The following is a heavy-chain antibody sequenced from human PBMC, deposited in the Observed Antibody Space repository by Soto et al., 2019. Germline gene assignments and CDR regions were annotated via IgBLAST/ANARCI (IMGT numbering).Heavy chain of an antibody. J-gene: IGHJ6*03. V-gene: IGHV1-18*01. D-gene: IGHD2-8*01. CDR3: SRLQHWTDGVNYYNYMDV. CDR1: GYTFSNFG. CDR2: ISINNGNT. Sequence: QVQLVQSGPEVRQPGASVKVSCKASGYTFSNFGVAWVRQAPGKGLEWMAWISINNGNTNYAQRFQGRMTMMTDTSTSTAYMELRSLSSDDTAVYFCSRLQHWTDGVNYYNYMDVWGKGATVTVS.